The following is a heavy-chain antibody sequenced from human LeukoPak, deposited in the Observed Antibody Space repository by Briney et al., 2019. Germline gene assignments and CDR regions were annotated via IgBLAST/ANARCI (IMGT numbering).Heavy chain of an antibody. CDR2: IYYSGSA. Sequence: KPSETLSLTCSVSGGSISSYYWSWIRQHPGKGLEWIGYIYYSGSAYYNPSLKSRLTISIDTSKNQFSLKLSSVTAADTAIYYCASWGGGTILWGQGTLVTVSS. J-gene: IGHJ4*02. CDR3: ASWGGGTIL. V-gene: IGHV4-59*06. D-gene: IGHD3-9*01. CDR1: GGSISSYY.